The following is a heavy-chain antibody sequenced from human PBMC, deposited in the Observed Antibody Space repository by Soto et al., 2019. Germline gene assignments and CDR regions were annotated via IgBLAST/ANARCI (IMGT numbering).Heavy chain of an antibody. V-gene: IGHV5-51*07. CDR3: ARASEQQLVYHYYGMDV. CDR2: IYPGDSDT. J-gene: IGHJ6*02. D-gene: IGHD6-13*01. Sequence: GESLKLSCKGSGYSFTSYWIGRVHQMPGKGLEWMGIIYPGDSDTRYSPSFQGQVTISADKSISTAYLQWSSLKASDTAMYYCARASEQQLVYHYYGMDVWGQGTTVTVSS. CDR1: GYSFTSYW.